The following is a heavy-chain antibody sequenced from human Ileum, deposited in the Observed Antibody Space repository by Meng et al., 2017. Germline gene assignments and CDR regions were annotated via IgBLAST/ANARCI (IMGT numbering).Heavy chain of an antibody. V-gene: IGHV3-23*01. J-gene: IGHJ4*02. Sequence: EVRLLESGVGLVQPGGSLRLSCAASGFSFSNYAMDWVRQGLGMGLEWISTIGSTTYYADSVKGRFTVSRDTSKNTLYLQMNSLRAEDAAVYYCARGCNNINCYFRNWGQGTLVTVSS. CDR3: ARGCNNINCYFRN. CDR1: GFSFSNYA. D-gene: IGHD2-21*01. CDR2: IGSTT.